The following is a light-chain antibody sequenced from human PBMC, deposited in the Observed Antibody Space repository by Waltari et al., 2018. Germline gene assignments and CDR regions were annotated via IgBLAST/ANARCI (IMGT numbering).Light chain of an antibody. Sequence: QSVLTQPPSTSATPGQRVTISCSGSKSNIGSNPAYWYQQVPGMAPKLIIYKNSQRPSGVPDRFSGSKSGTSASLAISGLRSEDEATYHCAAWDDGWSGPWVFGGGTRVTVL. CDR2: KNS. CDR1: KSNIGSNP. CDR3: AAWDDGWSGPWV. J-gene: IGLJ3*02. V-gene: IGLV1-47*01.